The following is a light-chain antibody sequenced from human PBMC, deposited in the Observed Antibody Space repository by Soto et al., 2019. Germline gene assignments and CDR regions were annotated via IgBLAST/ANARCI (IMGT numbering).Light chain of an antibody. CDR2: DVG. J-gene: IGLJ1*01. Sequence: QSALTQPASVSGSPGQSITIACTGTSSDIGGYNFVSWYQHHPGKAPKLLIYDVGNRPSGVSNRFSVSKSGNTASLTISGLQAEDEAHYYCNSYRTVSTYLVGTGTKLTVL. CDR1: SSDIGGYNF. V-gene: IGLV2-14*03. CDR3: NSYRTVSTYL.